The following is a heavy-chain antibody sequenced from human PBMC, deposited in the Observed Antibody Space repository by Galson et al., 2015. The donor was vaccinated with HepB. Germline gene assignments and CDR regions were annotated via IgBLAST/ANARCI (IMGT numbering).Heavy chain of an antibody. CDR2: IYPGGST. D-gene: IGHD2-15*01. Sequence: TLSLTCAVSGGSISSGGFSWSWIRQPPGKGLEWIGYIYPGGSTYYNPSLKSRVTISIDKSKNQFSLKLNSVTAADTAVYFCARGLSSSYFRHWGRGTLVTVSS. CDR1: GGSISSGGFS. V-gene: IGHV4-30-2*01. CDR3: ARGLSSSYFRH. J-gene: IGHJ1*01.